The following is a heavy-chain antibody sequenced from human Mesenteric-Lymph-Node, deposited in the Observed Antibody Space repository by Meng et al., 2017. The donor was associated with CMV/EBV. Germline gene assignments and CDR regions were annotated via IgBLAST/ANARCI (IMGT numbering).Heavy chain of an antibody. J-gene: IGHJ4*02. V-gene: IGHV3-9*01. D-gene: IGHD2-2*01. CDR1: GFTFDDYA. CDR3: AKDHQRHCTSTSCYGYQFDY. Sequence: GGSLRLSCAASGFTFDDYAMHWVRQAPGKGLEWVSGISWSSGNKVYADSVKGRFTISRDNAKNSLYLQMDSLRDEDTALYYCAKDHQRHCTSTSCYGYQFDYWGQGSLVTVSS. CDR2: ISWSSGNK.